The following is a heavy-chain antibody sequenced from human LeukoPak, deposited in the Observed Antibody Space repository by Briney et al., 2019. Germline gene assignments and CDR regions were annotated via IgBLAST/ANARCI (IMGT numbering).Heavy chain of an antibody. CDR1: GFTVSSNY. D-gene: IGHD1-20*01. CDR2: IYSGGST. CDR3: ARAEITGTTGGMDV. Sequence: GGSLRLSCAASGFTVSSNYMSWVRQAPGKGLEWVSVIYSGGSTYYADSVKGRFTISRDNSKNTLYLQMNSLRAEDTAVYYCARAEITGTTGGMDVWGQGTTVTVPS. J-gene: IGHJ6*02. V-gene: IGHV3-53*01.